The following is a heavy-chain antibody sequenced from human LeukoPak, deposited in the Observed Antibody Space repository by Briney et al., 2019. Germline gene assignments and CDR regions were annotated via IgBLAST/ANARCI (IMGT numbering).Heavy chain of an antibody. CDR3: AKGRGIAVAGPAPH. CDR2: ISYDGSNK. CDR1: GFTFSSYG. Sequence: GGSLRLSCAASGFTFSSYGMHWVRQAPGKGLEWVAVISYDGSNKYYADSVKGRFTISRDNSKNTLYLQMTSLRAEDTAVYYCAKGRGIAVAGPAPHWGQGTLVTVSS. D-gene: IGHD6-19*01. V-gene: IGHV3-30*18. J-gene: IGHJ4*02.